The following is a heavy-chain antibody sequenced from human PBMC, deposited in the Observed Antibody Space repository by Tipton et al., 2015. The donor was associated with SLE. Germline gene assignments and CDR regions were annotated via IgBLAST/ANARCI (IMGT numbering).Heavy chain of an antibody. CDR3: ARGPYDFWSGYHGDAFDI. J-gene: IGHJ3*02. D-gene: IGHD3-3*01. V-gene: IGHV4-39*07. CDR1: GGSISSSSYY. CDR2: IYYSGST. Sequence: LRLSCTVSGGSISSSSYYWGWIRQPPGKGLEWIGSIYYSGSTYYNPSLKSRVTISVDTSKNQFSLKLSSVTAADTAVYYCARGPYDFWSGYHGDAFDIWGQGTMVTVSS.